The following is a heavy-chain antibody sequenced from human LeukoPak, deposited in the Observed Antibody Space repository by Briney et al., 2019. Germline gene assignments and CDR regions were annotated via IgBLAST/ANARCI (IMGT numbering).Heavy chain of an antibody. Sequence: PGRSLRLSCAASGFTFSSYAMHWVRQAPGKGLEWVAVISYDGSNKYYADSVKGRFTISRDNSKNTLYLQMNSLRAEDTAAYYCAGGSSGYLFDYWGQGTLVTVSS. D-gene: IGHD3-22*01. J-gene: IGHJ4*02. CDR1: GFTFSSYA. CDR3: AGGSSGYLFDY. V-gene: IGHV3-30*04. CDR2: ISYDGSNK.